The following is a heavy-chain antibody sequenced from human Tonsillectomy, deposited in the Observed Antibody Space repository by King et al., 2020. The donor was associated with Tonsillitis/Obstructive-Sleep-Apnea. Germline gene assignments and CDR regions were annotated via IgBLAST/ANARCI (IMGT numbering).Heavy chain of an antibody. D-gene: IGHD6-19*01. CDR2: IYYNETI. Sequence: VQLQESGPGLVKSSETLSLTCTVSGGSISSYLWSWIRQPPGKGLEWIGYIYYNETINYNPSLKSRVTISTDTSKNQFSLKLTSATAADTAIYYCARVAGYSSGWYIDYYYYLDVWGKGTTVTVSS. CDR3: ARVAGYSSGWYIDYYYYLDV. CDR1: GGSISSYL. J-gene: IGHJ6*03. V-gene: IGHV4-59*01.